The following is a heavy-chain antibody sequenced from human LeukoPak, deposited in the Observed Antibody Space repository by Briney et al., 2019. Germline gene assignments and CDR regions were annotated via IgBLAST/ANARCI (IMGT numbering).Heavy chain of an antibody. Sequence: SETLSLTCAVYGGSFSGYYWSWIRQPPGKGLEWIGYIYYSGSTYYNPSLKSRVTISVDTSKNQFSLKLSSVTAADTAVYYCARDWPYCSGGSCHSNLDYWGQGTLVTVSS. CDR1: GGSFSGYY. J-gene: IGHJ4*02. D-gene: IGHD2-15*01. CDR3: ARDWPYCSGGSCHSNLDY. V-gene: IGHV4-34*11. CDR2: IYYSGST.